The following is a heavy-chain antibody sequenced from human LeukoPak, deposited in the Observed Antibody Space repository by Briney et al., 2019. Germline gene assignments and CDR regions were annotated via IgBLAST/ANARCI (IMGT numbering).Heavy chain of an antibody. D-gene: IGHD6-6*01. J-gene: IGHJ5*02. CDR2: INPNSGDT. Sequence: ASVKVSCKASGYTFTGYYMHWVRQAPGQGLEWMGWINPNSGDTNYAQKFQGGVTMTRDTSISTAYMELSRLRSDDTAVYYCARDRRIAARHKWFDPWGQGTLVTVSS. CDR3: ARDRRIAARHKWFDP. V-gene: IGHV1-2*02. CDR1: GYTFTGYY.